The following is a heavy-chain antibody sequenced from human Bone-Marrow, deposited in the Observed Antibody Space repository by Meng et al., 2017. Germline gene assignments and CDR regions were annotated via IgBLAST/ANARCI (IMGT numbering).Heavy chain of an antibody. CDR1: GGSVSSGNYY. J-gene: IGHJ4*01. V-gene: IGHV4-61*01. D-gene: IGHD2-15*01. CDR2: IYYSGST. CDR3: GRTGGVVVAATFLDF. Sequence: SETLSLTCTVAGGSVSSGNYYWSWIRQPPGKGLVWIGYIYYSGSTKYNPSLKSRVTTSLDTSKNQFSLKLSSVTAADTVVYYFGRTGGVVVAATFLDFWGHGTLVTVSS.